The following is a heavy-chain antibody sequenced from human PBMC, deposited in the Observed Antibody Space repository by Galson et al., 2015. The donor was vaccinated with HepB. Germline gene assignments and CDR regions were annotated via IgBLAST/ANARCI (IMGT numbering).Heavy chain of an antibody. D-gene: IGHD2-2*01. CDR3: ARHPGRRSVGYAFDL. V-gene: IGHV4-59*08. Sequence: TLSLTCSVSHGSINNYYWSWIRQSPGNRLEWIGYIYYNGDTTYNPSLGYRVGMSVDTSVSQVSLWLTSVTAADTAVYYCARHPGRRSVGYAFDLWGQGTLVTVSA. CDR1: HGSINNYY. J-gene: IGHJ4*02. CDR2: IYYNGDT.